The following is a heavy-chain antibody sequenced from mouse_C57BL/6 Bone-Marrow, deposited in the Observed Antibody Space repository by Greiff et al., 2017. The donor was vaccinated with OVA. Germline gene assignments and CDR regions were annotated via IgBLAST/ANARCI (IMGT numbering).Heavy chain of an antibody. D-gene: IGHD2-3*01. CDR2: ISNGGGST. CDR1: GFTFSDYC. V-gene: IGHV5-12*01. CDR3: ARHVYDVFAY. Sequence: EVKVEESGGGLVQPGGSLKLSCAASGFTFSDYCMYWVRQTPEKGLEWVAYISNGGGSTYYPDTVKGRFTISRDNATNTLYVQMSRLKSADTAMYYCARHVYDVFAYWGQGTLVTVSA. J-gene: IGHJ3*01.